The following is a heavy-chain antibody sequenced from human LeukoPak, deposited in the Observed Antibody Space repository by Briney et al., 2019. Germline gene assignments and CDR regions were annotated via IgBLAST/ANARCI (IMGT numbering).Heavy chain of an antibody. CDR1: GYSFSDYW. CDR2: IYPGDSDT. V-gene: IGHV5-51*01. CDR3: ARGVWEPPQFFDY. D-gene: IGHD1-26*01. Sequence: GESLKISCKGSGYSFSDYWIAWVRQMPGKGLEWMGMIYPGDSDTRYSPSFQGQVTISADKSISTAYLQWSSLKASDTAMYYCARGVWEPPQFFDYWGQGTLVTVSS. J-gene: IGHJ4*02.